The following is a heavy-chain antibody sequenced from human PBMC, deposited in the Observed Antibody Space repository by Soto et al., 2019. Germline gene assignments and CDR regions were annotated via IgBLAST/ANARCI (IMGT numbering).Heavy chain of an antibody. CDR2: IGANGGGT. J-gene: IGHJ3*01. CDR1: GFTFSSFF. V-gene: IGHV3-23*01. CDR3: AREPNGDYLGEVDF. D-gene: IGHD4-17*01. Sequence: EVQLLEPGGGSVQPGGSLRLSCAASGFTFSSFFMSWVRQAPGKGLDWVSGIGANGGGTYYADSVKARFSISRDNSKNTLYRQMNSLRAEDTALYYCAREPNGDYLGEVDFWCQKTVVTVSS.